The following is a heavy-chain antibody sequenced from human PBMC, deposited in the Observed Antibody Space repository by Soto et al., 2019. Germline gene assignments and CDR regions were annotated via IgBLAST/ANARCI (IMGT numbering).Heavy chain of an antibody. CDR2: IYSGGNT. CDR3: AKDQGSSWYEIDY. CDR1: GFSVSNNY. Sequence: GGSLRLSCTASGFSVSNNYMSWVRQPPGKGPEWVSIIYSGGNTYYADAVKGRFTISRDNSKNTLYLQMNSLRAEDTAIYYCAKDQGSSWYEIDYWGQGTLVTVSS. V-gene: IGHV3-53*01. D-gene: IGHD6-13*01. J-gene: IGHJ4*02.